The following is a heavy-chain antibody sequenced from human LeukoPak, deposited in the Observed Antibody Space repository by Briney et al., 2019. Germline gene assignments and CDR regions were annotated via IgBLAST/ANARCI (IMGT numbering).Heavy chain of an antibody. CDR3: AREGMGTTFSAWFEP. D-gene: IGHD1-1*01. V-gene: IGHV3-30*03. Sequence: QSGGSLRLSCAASGFTFSSYTMNWVRQAPGKGLEWVAVVSADGSIDYYADSLRGRFTVSRDNSKNTMFLQFNTLRPEDTAVYYCAREGMGTTFSAWFEPWGQGALVTVSS. CDR2: VSADGSID. J-gene: IGHJ5*02. CDR1: GFTFSSYT.